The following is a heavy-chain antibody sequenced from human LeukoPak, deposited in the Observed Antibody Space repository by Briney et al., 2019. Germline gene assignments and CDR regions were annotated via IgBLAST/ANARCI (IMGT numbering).Heavy chain of an antibody. J-gene: IGHJ5*02. V-gene: IGHV3-33*01. D-gene: IGHD3-10*01. CDR1: GFSFSDHG. Sequence: GGSLRLSCAASGFSFSDHGMHWVRQAPGKRLEWVAVIWDDGNNKRYANSVNGRFTISRDNSEDTLYLQMNGLTAEDTAMYYCARDSYQDYYGRFDPWGQGTLVIVSS. CDR2: IWDDGNNK. CDR3: ARDSYQDYYGRFDP.